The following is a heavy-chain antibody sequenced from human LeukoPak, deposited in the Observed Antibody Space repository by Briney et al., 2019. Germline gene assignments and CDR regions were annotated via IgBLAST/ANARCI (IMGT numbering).Heavy chain of an antibody. V-gene: IGHV3-15*01. CDR3: TTDSPTIFGVVINFDY. CDR1: GFTLSNAW. J-gene: IGHJ4*02. D-gene: IGHD3-3*01. CDR2: IKSKTDGGTT. Sequence: GGSLRLSCAASGFTLSNAWMSWVRQAPGKGLEWVGRIKSKTDGGTTDYAAPVKGRFTISRDDSKNTLYLQMNSLKTEDTAVHYCTTDSPTIFGVVINFDYWGQGTLVTVSS.